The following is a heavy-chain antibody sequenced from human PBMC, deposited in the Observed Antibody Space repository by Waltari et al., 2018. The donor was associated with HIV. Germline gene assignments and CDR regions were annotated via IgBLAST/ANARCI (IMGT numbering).Heavy chain of an antibody. V-gene: IGHV4-59*01. D-gene: IGHD6-6*01. CDR2: ILYSGFT. CDR3: ARRGIAARELDN. Sequence: QVQLQESGPGLVKPSATLSLTCSVSGGSFNNYYWSWIRQSPGKGLEWIGYILYSGFTNYNPSLKSRVTMSVDTSKNQFSLKLSSVTAADTAVYYCARRGIAARELDNWGQGTLVTVSS. J-gene: IGHJ4*02. CDR1: GGSFNNYY.